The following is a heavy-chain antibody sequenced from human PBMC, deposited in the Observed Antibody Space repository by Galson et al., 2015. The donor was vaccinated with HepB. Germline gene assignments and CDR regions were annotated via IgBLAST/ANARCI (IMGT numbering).Heavy chain of an antibody. Sequence: TCAVYGGSFSGYYWSWIRQPPGKGLEWIGEINHSGSTNYNPSLKSRVTISVDTSKDQFSLKLSSVTAADTAVYYCARKTIFPKGMDVWGQGTTVTVSS. D-gene: IGHD3-9*01. CDR3: ARKTIFPKGMDV. V-gene: IGHV4-34*01. CDR2: INHSGST. J-gene: IGHJ6*02. CDR1: GGSFSGYY.